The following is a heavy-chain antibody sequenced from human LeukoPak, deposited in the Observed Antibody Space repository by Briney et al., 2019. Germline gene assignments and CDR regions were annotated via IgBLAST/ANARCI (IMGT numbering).Heavy chain of an antibody. CDR2: IRYDGSNK. V-gene: IGHV3-30*02. D-gene: IGHD2-2*03. CDR3: AARAGELGYCSSTSCYALNY. J-gene: IGHJ4*02. CDR1: GFTFSSYG. Sequence: PGGSLRLSCAASGFTFSSYGMHWVRQAPGKGLEWVAFIRYDGSNKYYADSVKGRFTISRDNSRNTLYLQMNSLRAEDTAVYYCAARAGELGYCSSTSCYALNYWVQGTLVTVSS.